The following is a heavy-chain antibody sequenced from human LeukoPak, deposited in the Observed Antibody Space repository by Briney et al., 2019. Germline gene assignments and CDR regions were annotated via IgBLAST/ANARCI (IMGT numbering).Heavy chain of an antibody. J-gene: IGHJ4*02. V-gene: IGHV4-30-2*01. D-gene: IGHD2-21*01. CDR1: GGSIRTNDYY. CDR3: ARHTSDWSPLRY. CDR2: IYQSGST. Sequence: SETLSLTCTVSGGSIRTNDYYWSWIRQPPGKGLEWIAYIYQSGSTYYDPSLRGRVIISLDRSKNQCSLKLTSVTAADTAIYYCARHTSDWSPLRYWGQGALVTVSS.